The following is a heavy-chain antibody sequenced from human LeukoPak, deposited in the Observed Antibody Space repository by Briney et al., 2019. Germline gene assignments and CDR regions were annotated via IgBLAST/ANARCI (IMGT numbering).Heavy chain of an antibody. V-gene: IGHV4-34*12. CDR2: IIHSGST. D-gene: IGHD1-14*01. J-gene: IGHJ4*02. CDR3: AGWDRGSFDY. Sequence: SETLSLTCAVYGGSFSGYYWSWIRQPPGKGLEWIGEIIHSGSTNYNPSLKSRVTISVDTSKNQFSLKLSSVTAADTAVYYCAGWDRGSFDYWGQGTLVTVSS. CDR1: GGSFSGYY.